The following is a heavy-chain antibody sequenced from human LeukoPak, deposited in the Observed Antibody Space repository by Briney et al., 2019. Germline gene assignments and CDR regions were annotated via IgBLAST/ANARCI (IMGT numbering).Heavy chain of an antibody. CDR2: ISDSGFST. CDR3: ATSITMVQGVIRFSVS. J-gene: IGHJ4*02. D-gene: IGHD3-10*01. Sequence: PPGGSLRLSCAASGLTFSSYSMAWGRQAPGKGLEWVSGISDSGFSTYYADSVKGRFTISRDNAKNSLYLQMNSLRAEDTAVYYCATSITMVQGVIRFSVSWGQGTLVTVSS. CDR1: GLTFSSYS. V-gene: IGHV3-23*01.